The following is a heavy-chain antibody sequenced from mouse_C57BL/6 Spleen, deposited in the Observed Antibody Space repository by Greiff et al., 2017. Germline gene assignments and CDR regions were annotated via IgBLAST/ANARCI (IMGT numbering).Heavy chain of an antibody. CDR1: GYAFSSSW. Sequence: QVQLQQSGPELVKPGASVKISCKASGYAFSSSWMNWVKQRPGKGLEWIGRIYPGAGDTNYNGKFKGKATLTADKSSSTAYMQLSSLTSEDSAVYFCARGGYFDVWGTGTTVTVSS. CDR2: IYPGAGDT. V-gene: IGHV1-82*01. CDR3: ARGGYFDV. J-gene: IGHJ1*03.